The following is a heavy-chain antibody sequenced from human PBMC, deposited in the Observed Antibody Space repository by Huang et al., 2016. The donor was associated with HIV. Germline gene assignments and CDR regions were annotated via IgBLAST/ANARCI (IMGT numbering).Heavy chain of an antibody. CDR2: INPKGGGT. J-gene: IGHJ4*02. CDR1: GYTFTDSN. V-gene: IGHV1-2*02. Sequence: QVQLVQSGAEVKNPGASVRVSCKASGYTFTDSNIHWVRQAPGQGLGWMGWINPKGGGTIYAQRFQGRITMTRDTTISTVHMDLRRIQSDDTAVYFCARDWSFGSSTSPADWGQGTLVTVSS. D-gene: IGHD6-6*01. CDR3: ARDWSFGSSTSPAD.